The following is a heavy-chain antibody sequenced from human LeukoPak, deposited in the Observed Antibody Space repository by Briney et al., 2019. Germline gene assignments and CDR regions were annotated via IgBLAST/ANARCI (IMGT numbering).Heavy chain of an antibody. J-gene: IGHJ3*02. CDR2: INPSGGST. D-gene: IGHD4-23*01. V-gene: IGHV1-46*03. Sequence: ASVKVSCKASGYTFTSYYMHWVRQAPGQGREWMGIINPSGGSTSYAQKFQGRVTMTRDTSTSTVYMELSSLRSEDTAVYYCARDGRGNYDAFDIWGQGTMVTVSS. CDR3: ARDGRGNYDAFDI. CDR1: GYTFTSYY.